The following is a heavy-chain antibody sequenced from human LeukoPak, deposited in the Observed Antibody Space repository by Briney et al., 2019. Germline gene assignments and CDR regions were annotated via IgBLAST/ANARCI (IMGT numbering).Heavy chain of an antibody. J-gene: IGHJ4*02. CDR2: IWYDGSNK. CDR1: GFTFSSYG. Sequence: PGRSLRLSCAASGFTFSSYGMHWVRQAPGKGLEWVAVIWYDGSNKYYADSVKGRFTISRDNAKNSVFLQMNSLRVEDTAIYYCARALSAWGQGTLVTVSS. CDR3: ARALSA. D-gene: IGHD3-3*01. V-gene: IGHV3-33*01.